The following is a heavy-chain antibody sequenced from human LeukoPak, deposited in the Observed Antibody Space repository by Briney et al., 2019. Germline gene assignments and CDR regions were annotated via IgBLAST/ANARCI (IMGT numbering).Heavy chain of an antibody. V-gene: IGHV3-48*01. CDR2: ISSRSFTI. J-gene: IGHJ4*02. CDR1: GFTFSAYS. Sequence: GGSLRLSCAASGFTFSAYSMNWVRQAPGKGLDWVSYISSRSFTIYYADSVKGRFTISRDNAKNSLYLQMSSLRPEDTAVYYCAKDKGREGDYWGQGNLVTVSS. CDR3: AKDKGREGDY.